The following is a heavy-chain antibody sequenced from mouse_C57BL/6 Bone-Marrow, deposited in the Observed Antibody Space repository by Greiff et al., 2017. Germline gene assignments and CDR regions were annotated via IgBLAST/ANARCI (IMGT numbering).Heavy chain of an antibody. CDR3: ARQLRLFDY. J-gene: IGHJ2*01. CDR2: LDPSDSYT. D-gene: IGHD3-2*02. Sequence: VQLQQPGAELVMPGASVKLSCKASGYTFTSYWMHWVKQRPGQGLEWIGELDPSDSYTNYNQQFKGKSTLTVDKSSSTAYMQLSSLTSEDSAVYYCARQLRLFDYWGQGTTLTVSS. V-gene: IGHV1-69*01. CDR1: GYTFTSYW.